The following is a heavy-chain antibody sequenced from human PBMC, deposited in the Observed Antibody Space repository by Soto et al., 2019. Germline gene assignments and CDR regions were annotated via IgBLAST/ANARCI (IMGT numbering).Heavy chain of an antibody. CDR3: ATYRKFFQS. CDR1: GGYPSGGYYS. J-gene: IGHJ3*01. V-gene: IGHV4-30-2*01. Sequence: KPSETLSLTCAVSGGYPSGGYYSWRWIRPPPGKGLEWIGFIYNSGSTYCNSSLKSRVTISVDRSKHHSFLNLTSVTAADTAVSSCATYRKFFQSWGQGTKGTVAS. CDR2: IYNSGST. D-gene: IGHD3-3*01.